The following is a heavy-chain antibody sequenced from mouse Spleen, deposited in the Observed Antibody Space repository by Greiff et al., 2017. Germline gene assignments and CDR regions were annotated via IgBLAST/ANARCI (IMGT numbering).Heavy chain of an antibody. CDR3: ARQDGYSFMDY. Sequence: EVKLVESGGGLVKPGGFLKLSCAASGFTFSSYAMSWVRQTPEKRLEWVATISSGGSYTYYPDSVKGRFTISRDNAKNTLYLQMSSLRSEDTAMYYCARQDGYSFMDYWGQGTSVTVSS. CDR2: ISSGGSYT. D-gene: IGHD2-3*01. V-gene: IGHV5-9-3*01. J-gene: IGHJ4*01. CDR1: GFTFSSYA.